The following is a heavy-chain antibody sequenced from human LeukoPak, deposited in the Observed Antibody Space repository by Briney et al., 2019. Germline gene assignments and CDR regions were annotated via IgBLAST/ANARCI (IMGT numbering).Heavy chain of an antibody. CDR3: ARGGPANNDY. CDR1: GYTFTGYY. Sequence: ASVKVSCKASGYTFTGYYTHWVRQAPGQGLEWMGRINPNSGGTNYAQKFQGRVTLTRDTSISTAYMELRRLRSDDTAVYYCARGGPANNDYWGQGTLVTASS. V-gene: IGHV1-2*06. D-gene: IGHD1-26*01. J-gene: IGHJ4*02. CDR2: INPNSGGT.